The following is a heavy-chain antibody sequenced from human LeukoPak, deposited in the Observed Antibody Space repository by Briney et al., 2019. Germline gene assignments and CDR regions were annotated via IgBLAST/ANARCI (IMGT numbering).Heavy chain of an antibody. D-gene: IGHD6-13*01. CDR3: AKDRVAAAENYYYYYMDV. CDR1: GFTFSNYA. Sequence: PGGSLRLSCAASGFTFSNYAMNWVRQAPGKGLEWVSAISGSGGSTYYADSVKGRFTISRDNSKNTLYLQMNSLRAEDTAVYYCAKDRVAAAENYYYYYMDVWGKGTTVTVS. J-gene: IGHJ6*03. V-gene: IGHV3-23*01. CDR2: ISGSGGST.